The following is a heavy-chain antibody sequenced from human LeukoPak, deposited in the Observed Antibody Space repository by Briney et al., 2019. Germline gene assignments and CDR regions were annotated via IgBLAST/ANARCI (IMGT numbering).Heavy chain of an antibody. Sequence: PSETLSLTCTVSGGSISSYYWSWIRQPPGKGLEWIGYIYYSGSTNYNPPLKSRVTISVDTSKNQFSLKLSSVTAADTAVYYCARLRPGIAVAPFDYWGQGTLVTVSS. D-gene: IGHD6-19*01. CDR3: ARLRPGIAVAPFDY. CDR2: IYYSGST. V-gene: IGHV4-59*01. J-gene: IGHJ4*02. CDR1: GGSISSYY.